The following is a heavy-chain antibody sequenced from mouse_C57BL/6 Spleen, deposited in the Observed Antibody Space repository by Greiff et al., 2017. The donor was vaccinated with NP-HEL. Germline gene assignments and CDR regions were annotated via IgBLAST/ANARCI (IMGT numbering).Heavy chain of an antibody. CDR3: ARRGELGHWYFDV. D-gene: IGHD4-1*01. CDR1: GYSFTGYF. Sequence: VQLQQSGPELVKPGDSVKISCKASGYSFTGYFMNWVMQSHGKSLEWIGRINPYNGDTFYNQKFKGKATLTVDKSSSTAHMELRSLTSEDSAVYYCARRGELGHWYFDVWGTGTTVTVSS. CDR2: INPYNGDT. V-gene: IGHV1-20*01. J-gene: IGHJ1*03.